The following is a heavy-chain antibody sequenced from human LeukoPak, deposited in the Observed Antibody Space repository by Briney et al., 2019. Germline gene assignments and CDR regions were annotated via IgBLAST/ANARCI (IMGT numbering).Heavy chain of an antibody. D-gene: IGHD4-23*01. Sequence: GGSLRLSCAASGFTFDDYAMHWVRQAPGKGLEWVSLISGDGGSTYYADSVKGRFTISRDNSKNSLYLQMNSLRTEDTALYYCAKDMEYGGNSGTLTYYYYGMDVWGQGTTVTVSS. CDR2: ISGDGGST. CDR3: AKDMEYGGNSGTLTYYYYGMDV. J-gene: IGHJ6*02. CDR1: GFTFDDYA. V-gene: IGHV3-43*02.